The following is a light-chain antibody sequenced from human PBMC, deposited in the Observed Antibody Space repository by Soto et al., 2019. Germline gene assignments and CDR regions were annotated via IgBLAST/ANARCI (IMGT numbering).Light chain of an antibody. CDR1: QSVNTW. V-gene: IGKV1-5*03. CDR3: QQYNSYSQYT. CDR2: KAS. J-gene: IGKJ2*01. Sequence: DIQMTQSPSTLSAFVGDRVTITCRASQSVNTWLAWYQQKPGKAHKLLIYKASGLEGGVPSRFIGSGSGTDFKLTISSMQTDDIATYYCQQYNSYSQYTFGQGTKLEI.